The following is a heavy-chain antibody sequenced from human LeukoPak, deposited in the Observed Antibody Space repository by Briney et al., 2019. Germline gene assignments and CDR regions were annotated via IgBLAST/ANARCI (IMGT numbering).Heavy chain of an antibody. D-gene: IGHD3-22*01. J-gene: IGHJ3*02. CDR2: IYHGGST. CDR1: GGSINSGGYS. CDR3: ARRYYYDSSGYFANAFDI. V-gene: IGHV4-30-2*01. Sequence: PSETLSLTCAVSGGSINSGGYSWSWLRQPPGKGPEWIGYIYHGGSTHYNSSLKSRVTISVDTSKNQFSLKLSSVTAADTAVYYCARRYYYDSSGYFANAFDIWGQGTMVTDSS.